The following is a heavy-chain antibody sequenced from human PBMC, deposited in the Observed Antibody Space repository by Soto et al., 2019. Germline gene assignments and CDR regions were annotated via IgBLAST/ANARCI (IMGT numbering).Heavy chain of an antibody. J-gene: IGHJ3*02. CDR1: GFTFSSYG. V-gene: IGHV3-30*03. CDR3: ASDVSGDYAFDI. Sequence: GGSLRLSCAASGFTFSSYGMHWVRQAPGKGLEWVAVISYDGSNKYYADSVKGRFTISRDNSKNTLYLQMNSLRAEDTAVYYCASDVSGDYAFDIWGQGTMVTVSS. CDR2: ISYDGSNK. D-gene: IGHD2-21*02.